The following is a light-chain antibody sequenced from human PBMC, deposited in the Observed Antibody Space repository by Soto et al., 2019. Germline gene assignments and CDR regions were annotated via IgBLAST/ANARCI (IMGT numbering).Light chain of an antibody. CDR3: QSYDSSLRAPVV. Sequence: QSVLTQPPSVSGAPGQRVTISCTGSSSNIGAGYDVLWYQQLPGTAPKHLIYGNSNRPSGVPDRFSDSKSGTSASLAITGLQAEYEADYYCQSYDSSLRAPVVFGGGTTLTVL. V-gene: IGLV1-40*01. CDR1: SSNIGAGYD. J-gene: IGLJ2*01. CDR2: GNS.